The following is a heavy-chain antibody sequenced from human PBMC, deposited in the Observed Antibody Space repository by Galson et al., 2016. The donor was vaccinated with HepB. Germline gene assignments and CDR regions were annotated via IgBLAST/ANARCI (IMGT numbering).Heavy chain of an antibody. D-gene: IGHD6-19*01. Sequence: SETLSLTCTVSGGSIGNQYWSWIRQSPGKGLEWIRYVYHSGTTNYNPSLESRVTMSVDTSTNQIFLNLRSVTAADTAVYYCARDKGVAVALRWFEYWGQGTLVTVSS. CDR1: GGSIGNQY. J-gene: IGHJ5*01. CDR3: ARDKGVAVALRWFEY. V-gene: IGHV4-59*11. CDR2: VYHSGTT.